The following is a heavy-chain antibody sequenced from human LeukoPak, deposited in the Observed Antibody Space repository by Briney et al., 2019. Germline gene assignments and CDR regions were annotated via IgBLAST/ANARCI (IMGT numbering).Heavy chain of an antibody. V-gene: IGHV3-21*01. CDR1: GFTFSSYS. J-gene: IGHJ4*02. D-gene: IGHD3-3*01. CDR3: ARVGLYGYYIDY. CDR2: ISSSSSYI. Sequence: GGSLRLSCAASGFTFSSYSMNWVRQAPGKGLEWVSSISSSSSYIYYADSVKGRFTISRDNAKNSLYLQMNSLRAEVTAVYYCARVGLYGYYIDYWGQGTLVTVSS.